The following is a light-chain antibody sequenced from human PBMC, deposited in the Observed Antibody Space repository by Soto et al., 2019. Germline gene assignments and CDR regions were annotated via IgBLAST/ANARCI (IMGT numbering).Light chain of an antibody. J-gene: IGLJ2*01. CDR1: SANIGSNT. CDR2: SNN. Sequence: QSVLTQPPSASGTPGQRVTLSCSGSSANIGSNTVTWYQQLPGTAPKLLINSNNQRPSGVPDRFSGSKSGTSASLTISGLQPDDEAEYYCAAWDDRLTGVVVFGGGTKLTVL. V-gene: IGLV1-44*01. CDR3: AAWDDRLTGVVV.